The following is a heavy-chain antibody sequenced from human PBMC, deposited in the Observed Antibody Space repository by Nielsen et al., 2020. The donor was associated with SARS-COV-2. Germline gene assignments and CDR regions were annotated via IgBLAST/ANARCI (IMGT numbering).Heavy chain of an antibody. CDR1: GYSFSSYA. J-gene: IGHJ6*02. V-gene: IGHV7-4-1*02. Sequence: ASVKVSCKASGYSFSSYAVHWVRQAPGRGLEWMGWINTNTGNPTYAQGLTGRFVFSLDTSVSTAYLQISGLKAEDTAVYYCARVLDYYGFDVWGQGTTVTVS. CDR3: ARVLDYYGFDV. CDR2: INTNTGNP.